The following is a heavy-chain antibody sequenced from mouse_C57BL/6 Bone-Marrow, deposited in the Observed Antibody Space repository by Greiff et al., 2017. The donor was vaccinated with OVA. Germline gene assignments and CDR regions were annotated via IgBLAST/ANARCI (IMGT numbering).Heavy chain of an antibody. CDR3: ETTVVATYYYAMDY. D-gene: IGHD1-1*01. CDR1: GFSFNTYA. Sequence: EVQLVESGGGLVQPKGSLKLSCAASGFSFNTYAMNWVRQAPGKGLEWVARIRSKSNNYATYYADSVKDRFTISRDDSESMLYLQMNNLKTEDTAMYYCETTVVATYYYAMDYWGQGTSVTVSS. V-gene: IGHV10-1*01. CDR2: IRSKSNNYAT. J-gene: IGHJ4*01.